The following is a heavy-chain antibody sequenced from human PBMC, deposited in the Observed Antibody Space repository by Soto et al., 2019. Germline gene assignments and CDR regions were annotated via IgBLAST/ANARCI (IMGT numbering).Heavy chain of an antibody. CDR3: ARADWNYYFDF. J-gene: IGHJ4*02. Sequence: SETLSLTCTVSGDSVSSGSSYWSWIRQPPGKGLEWLGFIYYSGSTNYNPSLKSRVTILLDTSKSQFSLRLSSVTAADAAVYYCARADWNYYFDFWGQGTLVT. V-gene: IGHV4-61*01. CDR1: GDSVSSGSSY. D-gene: IGHD1-7*01. CDR2: IYYSGST.